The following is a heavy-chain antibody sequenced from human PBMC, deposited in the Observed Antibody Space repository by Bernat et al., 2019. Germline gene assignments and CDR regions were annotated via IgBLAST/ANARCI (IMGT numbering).Heavy chain of an antibody. CDR3: ARDRSDPGVYVFEI. J-gene: IGHJ3*02. V-gene: IGHV4-59*01. CDR1: GGSMSSYY. CDR2: IYYTWST. Sequence: QVQLQESGPGLVKPSETLSLTCTVSGGSMSSYYWSWIRQPPGKGLEWIGFIYYTWSTNYNPSLKSRVTISLDRSKNQFSLKLSSVTAADTAVYYCARDRSDPGVYVFEIWGQGTMVTVSS. D-gene: IGHD5/OR15-5a*01.